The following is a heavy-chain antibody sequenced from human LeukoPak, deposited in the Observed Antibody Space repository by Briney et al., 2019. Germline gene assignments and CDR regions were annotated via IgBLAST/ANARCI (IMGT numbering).Heavy chain of an antibody. V-gene: IGHV1-69*01. J-gene: IGHJ4*02. D-gene: IGHD6-13*01. CDR3: ARGPYSSSWSFDY. CDR1: GGTFSSYA. Sequence: SVKVSCKASGGTFSSYAISWVRQAPGQGLEWMGGIIPIFGTANYAQKFQGRVTITADESTSTAYMELSSLRSDDTAVYYCARGPYSSSWSFDYWGQGTLVTVSS. CDR2: IIPIFGTA.